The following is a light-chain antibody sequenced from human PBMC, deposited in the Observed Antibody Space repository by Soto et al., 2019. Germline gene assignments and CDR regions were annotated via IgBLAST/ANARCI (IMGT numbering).Light chain of an antibody. CDR3: SSYATSSTYV. CDR2: DVS. Sequence: QSALTQPASVSGSPGQSITIPCTGTSSDVGGYDYVSWYQQHPGKAPKLIIYDVSNRPIGVSNRFSGSKSGNTASLTISGLKAEDEADYYCSSYATSSTYVFGTETKLTVL. J-gene: IGLJ1*01. CDR1: SSDVGGYDY. V-gene: IGLV2-14*03.